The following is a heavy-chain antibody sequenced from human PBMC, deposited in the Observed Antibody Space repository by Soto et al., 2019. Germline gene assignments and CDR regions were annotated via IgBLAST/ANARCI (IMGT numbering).Heavy chain of an antibody. D-gene: IGHD6-19*01. CDR3: AKDLSGWYEGRDAFDI. CDR2: ISGSGGST. V-gene: IGHV3-23*01. J-gene: IGHJ3*02. Sequence: EVQLLESGGGLVQPGGSLRLSCAASGFTFSSYAMSWVRQAPGKGLEWVSAISGSGGSTYYADSVKGRFTISRDNSKNTLYLQMNSLRAEDTAVYYCAKDLSGWYEGRDAFDIWGQGTMVTVSS. CDR1: GFTFSSYA.